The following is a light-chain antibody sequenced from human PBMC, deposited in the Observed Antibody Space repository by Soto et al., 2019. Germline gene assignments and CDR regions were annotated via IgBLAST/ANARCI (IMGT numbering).Light chain of an antibody. Sequence: QSALTQPRSVSGSPGQSVTISCTGTSSDVGGYNYVSWYQQLPGKAPKLMIYDVSKRPSGVPDRFSGSKSGNTASLTISGLQAEDEADYYCCSYAGSYTFYVVFGGGTKLTVL. V-gene: IGLV2-11*01. CDR3: CSYAGSYTFYVV. J-gene: IGLJ2*01. CDR1: SSDVGGYNY. CDR2: DVS.